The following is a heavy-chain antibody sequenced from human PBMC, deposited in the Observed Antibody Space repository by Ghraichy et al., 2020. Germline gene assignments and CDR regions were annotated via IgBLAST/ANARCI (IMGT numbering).Heavy chain of an antibody. CDR3: ARHCGGDCYEFDY. CDR1: GYTFTSYA. Sequence: ASVKVSCKASGYTFTSYAMHWVRQAPGQRLEWMGWINAGNGNTKYSQKFQGRVTITRDTSASTAYMELSSLRSEDTAVYYCARHCGGDCYEFDYWGQGTLVTVSS. CDR2: INAGNGNT. V-gene: IGHV1-3*01. J-gene: IGHJ4*02. D-gene: IGHD2-21*02.